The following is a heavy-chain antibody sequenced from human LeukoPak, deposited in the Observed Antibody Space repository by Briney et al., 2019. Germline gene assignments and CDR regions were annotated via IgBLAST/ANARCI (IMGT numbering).Heavy chain of an antibody. CDR1: GGTFSSYA. Sequence: EASVKVSCKASGGTFSSYAISWVRQAPGQGLEWMGGIIPIFGTANYAQKFQGRVTITADESTSTAYMELSSLRSEDTAIYYCASPVKYYDTWSGYPPFDYWGQGTTVTVSS. CDR3: ASPVKYYDTWSGYPPFDY. CDR2: IIPIFGTA. V-gene: IGHV1-69*13. D-gene: IGHD3-3*01. J-gene: IGHJ4*03.